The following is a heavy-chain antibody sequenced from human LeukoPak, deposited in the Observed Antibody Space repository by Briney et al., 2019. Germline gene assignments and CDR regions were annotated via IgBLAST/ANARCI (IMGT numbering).Heavy chain of an antibody. J-gene: IGHJ4*02. CDR3: ARGGNRGGSIDY. D-gene: IGHD2-15*01. V-gene: IGHV3-53*01. CDR1: GFTVSSNS. CDR2: IYSGGSI. Sequence: GGSLRLSCAASGFTVSSNSMSWVRQAPGKGLDWVSVIYSGGSIYYADSVTGRFTISIDNSKNTLYLQMNSLRAEDTAVYYCARGGNRGGSIDYWGQGTLVTVSS.